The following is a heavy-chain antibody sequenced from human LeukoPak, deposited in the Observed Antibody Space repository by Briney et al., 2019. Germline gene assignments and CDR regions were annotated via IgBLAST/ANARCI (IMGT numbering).Heavy chain of an antibody. CDR3: ATGRDSYKTGH. J-gene: IGHJ4*02. CDR2: ICDNGNT. CDR1: GVSYSPGH. D-gene: IGHD5-24*01. Sequence: SETLSLTCTFSGVSYSPGHWSWIRQPPGKGLEWIGVICDNGNTDYNPSLRSRVTISVDTSKRQFSLKLSSLAAADTAVYYCATGRDSYKTGHWGQGTLVTVSS. V-gene: IGHV4-59*03.